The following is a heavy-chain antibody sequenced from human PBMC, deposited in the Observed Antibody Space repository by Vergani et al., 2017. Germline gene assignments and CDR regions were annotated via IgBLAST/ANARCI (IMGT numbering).Heavy chain of an antibody. CDR1: GFTFSAYA. V-gene: IGHV3-30*03. CDR2: VSYDDTIN. J-gene: IGHJ4*02. CDR3: GRGSDNYN. Sequence: QVQVVESGGGVVQPGTSLRLSCATSGFTFSAYAMHWGRQAPGKGLEWVAFVSYDDTINYYGDSVKGRFIISRDKSKNTLYLQMNSLRVEDTAVYYCGRGSDNYNWGQGTLVTVSS. D-gene: IGHD5-24*01.